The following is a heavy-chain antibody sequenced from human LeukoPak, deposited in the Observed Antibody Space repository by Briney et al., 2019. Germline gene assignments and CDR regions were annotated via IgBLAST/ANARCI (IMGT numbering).Heavy chain of an antibody. V-gene: IGHV3-74*01. CDR2: INSDGRST. CDR3: ARANYGSGSFYAMDV. CDR1: GFTFSSHW. J-gene: IGHJ6*04. D-gene: IGHD3-10*01. Sequence: GGSLSLSCAASGFTFSSHWMHWVRQAPWKGLVCVSRINSDGRSTSYADSVKGRFTISRDNAKNTLYLQMNSLRAEDTAVYYCARANYGSGSFYAMDVWGKGTTVTVSS.